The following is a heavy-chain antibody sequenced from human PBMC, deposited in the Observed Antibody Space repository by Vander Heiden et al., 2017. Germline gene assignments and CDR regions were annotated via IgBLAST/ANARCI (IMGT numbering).Heavy chain of an antibody. V-gene: IGHV1-69*01. CDR3: ARGPEGYYDSSGPFDY. CDR1: GGTFRSYA. CDR2: IIPIFGTA. J-gene: IGHJ4*02. Sequence: QVQLVQSGAEVKKPGSSVKVSCKASGGTFRSYAISWVRQAPGQGLEWMGGIIPIFGTANYAQKFQGRVTITADESTSTAYMELSSLRSEDTAVYYCARGPEGYYDSSGPFDYWGQGTLVTVSS. D-gene: IGHD3-22*01.